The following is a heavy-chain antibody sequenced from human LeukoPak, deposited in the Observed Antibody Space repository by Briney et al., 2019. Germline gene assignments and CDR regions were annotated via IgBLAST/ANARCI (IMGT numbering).Heavy chain of an antibody. D-gene: IGHD2-8*01. CDR3: ARDVSRSRDY. Sequence: ASVKVSCKASGYTFTGYYVHWVRQAPGQGLEWMGWINPNSGVTNYAQKFQGRVTLTRDTSITTAYIELSRLNSDDTAVYYCARDVSRSRDYWGQGTLVTVSS. CDR1: GYTFTGYY. CDR2: INPNSGVT. V-gene: IGHV1-2*02. J-gene: IGHJ4*02.